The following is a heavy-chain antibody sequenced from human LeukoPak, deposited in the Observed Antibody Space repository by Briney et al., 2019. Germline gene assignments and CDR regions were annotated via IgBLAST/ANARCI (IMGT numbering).Heavy chain of an antibody. CDR2: ISGSGDST. CDR3: ARGIQLWLFDP. J-gene: IGHJ5*02. D-gene: IGHD5-18*01. V-gene: IGHV3-23*01. Sequence: GGSLRLSCAASGFTFNTHAMSWVRQAPGKGLEWVSAISGSGDSTYYTDSVKGRFTISRDNSKNTLYLQMNSLRAEDTAVYYCARGIQLWLFDPWGQGTLVTVSS. CDR1: GFTFNTHA.